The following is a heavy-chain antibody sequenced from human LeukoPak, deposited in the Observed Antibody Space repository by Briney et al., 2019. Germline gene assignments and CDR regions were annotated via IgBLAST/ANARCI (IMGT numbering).Heavy chain of an antibody. V-gene: IGHV3-11*05. J-gene: IGHJ5*02. CDR3: ARDLGGHCSTTTCPGWFDP. CDR1: GFSFSEYY. CDR2: ISSGRSDT. D-gene: IGHD2-2*01. Sequence: GGSLRLSCAASGFSFSEYYMTWIRQAPGKGLEWISHISSGRSDTNYADSVKGRFTISRDNTKNALFLQMNTLRAEDTAVYYCARDLGGHCSTTTCPGWFDPWGQGTLVTVSS.